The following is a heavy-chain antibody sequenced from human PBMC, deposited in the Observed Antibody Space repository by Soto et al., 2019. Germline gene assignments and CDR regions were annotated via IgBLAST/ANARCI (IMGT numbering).Heavy chain of an antibody. V-gene: IGHV4-31*03. Sequence: QVQLQESGPGLVNPSQTLALTCSVSGGSINSASYYWSWVRQRPGKGLEWIGHIFHSGSAYYNAFLKTGLSMSVDTSKNQFSLRLNSVTAADTAVYYCARLRDYYHNSGYPKGFYFDYWGQGTLITVSS. CDR2: IFHSGSA. D-gene: IGHD3-22*01. CDR1: GGSINSASYY. J-gene: IGHJ4*02. CDR3: ARLRDYYHNSGYPKGFYFDY.